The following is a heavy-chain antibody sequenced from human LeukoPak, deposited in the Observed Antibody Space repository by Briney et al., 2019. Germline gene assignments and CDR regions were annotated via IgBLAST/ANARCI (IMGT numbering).Heavy chain of an antibody. D-gene: IGHD1-1*01. CDR2: IYHSEIT. V-gene: IGHV4-59*01. Sequence: PSETLSLTCTVPGGSITTYYWSWIRQPPEKGLEWIGYIYHSEITNYNPSLKSRVTISVETSKNQFTLKLSSVTAADTAVYYCASTDKGGTGTYGGEGTLVTVSS. CDR1: GGSITTYY. CDR3: ASTDKGGTGTY. J-gene: IGHJ4*02.